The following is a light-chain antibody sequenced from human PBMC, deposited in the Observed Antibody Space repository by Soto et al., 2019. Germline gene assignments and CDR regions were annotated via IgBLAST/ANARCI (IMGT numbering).Light chain of an antibody. CDR3: QHYYDGLS. Sequence: EVVMTQSPATLSVSPGERATLSCRASRSVGSTLAWYQQKAGQPPRLLIYGASTRATGVPARFSGGGSGTDFTLTIGSLQPEDLAVYYCQHYYDGLSFCGGTKVEI. V-gene: IGKV3-15*01. CDR1: RSVGST. J-gene: IGKJ4*01. CDR2: GAS.